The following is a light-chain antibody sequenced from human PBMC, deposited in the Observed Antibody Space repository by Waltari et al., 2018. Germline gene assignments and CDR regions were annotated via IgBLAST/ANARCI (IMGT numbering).Light chain of an antibody. CDR2: SAS. V-gene: IGKV3-15*01. Sequence: TVMTQAPATLSVSPGERATLPCRASQYVSTNLAWYQQKPGQSPRLLIYSASARATGVPARFGGSGSGTQFTLTINSVQSEDVALYYCQQYNNWPPITFGQGTRVQIK. CDR1: QYVSTN. CDR3: QQYNNWPPIT. J-gene: IGKJ5*01.